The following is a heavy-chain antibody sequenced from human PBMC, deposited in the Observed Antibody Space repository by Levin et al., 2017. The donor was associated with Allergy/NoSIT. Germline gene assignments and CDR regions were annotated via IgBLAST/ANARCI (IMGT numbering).Heavy chain of an antibody. J-gene: IGHJ3*01. Sequence: SGPTLVKPTETLTLTCTVSGFSLSDTRVGVSWIRQPPGKALEWLAHIFSGAKTFYSTSLRTRLSISKDTSKSQVVLTLTNLDPVDTATYYCPRTPNYYDSSAYDYFLPWAFDLWGQGTLVTVSS. CDR3: PRTPNYYDSSAYDYFLPWAFDL. CDR2: IFSGAKT. V-gene: IGHV2-26*01. D-gene: IGHD3-22*01. CDR1: GFSLSDTRVG.